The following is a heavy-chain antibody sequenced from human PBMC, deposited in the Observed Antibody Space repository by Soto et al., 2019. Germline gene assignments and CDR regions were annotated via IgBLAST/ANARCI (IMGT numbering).Heavy chain of an antibody. V-gene: IGHV3-30*18. CDR3: AKEIGYSYGYGRYYYGMDV. Sequence: QVQLVESGGGVVQPGRSLRLSCAASGFTFSSYGMHWARQAPGKGLEWVAVISYDGSNKYYADSVKGRFTISRDNSKNTLYLQMNSLRAEDTAVYYCAKEIGYSYGYGRYYYGMDVWGQGTTVTVSS. CDR2: ISYDGSNK. D-gene: IGHD5-18*01. J-gene: IGHJ6*02. CDR1: GFTFSSYG.